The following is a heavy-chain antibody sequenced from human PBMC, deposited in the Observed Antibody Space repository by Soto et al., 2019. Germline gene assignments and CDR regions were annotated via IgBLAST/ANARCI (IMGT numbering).Heavy chain of an antibody. CDR2: IYYSGNT. CDR3: ARQGGSGRSHDY. V-gene: IGHV4-39*01. J-gene: IGHJ4*02. D-gene: IGHD3-10*01. Sequence: QLQLQESGPGLVKPSETLSLTCGVSGGSISSSTYYWAWIRQPPGKGLEWIGTIYYSGNTYYNPSLTSRDTISVDTSNNPFFLSLNSVTAADTAVYYCARQGGSGRSHDYWGQGTLVTVSS. CDR1: GGSISSSTYY.